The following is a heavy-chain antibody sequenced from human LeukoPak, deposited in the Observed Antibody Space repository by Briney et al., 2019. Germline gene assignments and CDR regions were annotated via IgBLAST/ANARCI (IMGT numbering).Heavy chain of an antibody. J-gene: IGHJ5*02. CDR1: GGSFSGYY. CDR3: ATRPDIGAAGPGWFDP. Sequence: SETLSLTCAVYGGSFSGYYWSWIRQPPGKGLEWIGEINHSGSTNYNPSLKSRVTISVDTSKNQFSLKLTSVTAADTAVYYCATRPDIGAAGPGWFDPWGQGTLVTVSS. D-gene: IGHD6-13*01. CDR2: INHSGST. V-gene: IGHV4-34*01.